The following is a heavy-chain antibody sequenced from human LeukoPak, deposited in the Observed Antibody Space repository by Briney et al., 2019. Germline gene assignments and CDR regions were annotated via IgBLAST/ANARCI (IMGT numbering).Heavy chain of an antibody. CDR3: ARAQVGAPTDL. CDR2: IHGDGDNI. CDR1: GFPFSSYA. D-gene: IGHD1-26*01. J-gene: IGHJ5*02. V-gene: IGHV3-74*01. Sequence: QPGGSLRLSCAASGFPFSSYAMYWVRQAPGKGLVWVARIHGDGDNISYADSVRGRFTISRDNAKDTLYLHVNSLRPEDTAVYYCARAQVGAPTDLWGQGTLVTVSS.